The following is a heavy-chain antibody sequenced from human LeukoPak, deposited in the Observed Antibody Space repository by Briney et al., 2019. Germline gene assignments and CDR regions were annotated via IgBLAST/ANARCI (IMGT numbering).Heavy chain of an antibody. J-gene: IGHJ4*02. CDR3: ARWNWNDWNYFDY. CDR1: GGSISSSNW. V-gene: IGHV4-4*02. Sequence: SETLSLTCAVSGGSISSSNWWSWVRQPPGKGLEWIGEIYHSGSTNYNPSLKSRVTISVDKSKNQFSLKLCSVTAADTAVYYCARWNWNDWNYFDYWGQGTLVTVSS. D-gene: IGHD1-1*01. CDR2: IYHSGST.